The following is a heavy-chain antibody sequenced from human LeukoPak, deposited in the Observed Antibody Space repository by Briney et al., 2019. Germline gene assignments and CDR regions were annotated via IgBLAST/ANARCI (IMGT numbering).Heavy chain of an antibody. CDR2: IRPSGDNT. Sequence: GGSLRLSCAASGFTFSSYDMTWVRQAPGRGLEWVSSIRPSGDNTYYGDSVKGRFTISRDNSKNTLYLQMNSLRAEDTAVYYCAKIPKPRPYYFDYWGQGTPVTVSS. V-gene: IGHV3-23*01. CDR3: AKIPKPRPYYFDY. CDR1: GFTFSSYD. J-gene: IGHJ4*02.